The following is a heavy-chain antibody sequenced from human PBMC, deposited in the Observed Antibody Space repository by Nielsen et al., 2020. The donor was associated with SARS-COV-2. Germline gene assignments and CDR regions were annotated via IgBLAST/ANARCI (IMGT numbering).Heavy chain of an antibody. D-gene: IGHD4-17*01. CDR1: GFTFSSYT. CDR3: ARGGDYGDAFDY. V-gene: IGHV3-21*01. J-gene: IGHJ4*02. CDR2: ISSTSTYK. Sequence: GESLKISCAASGFTFSSYTMNWVRQAPGKGLEWVSSISSTSTYKFYSDSVKGRFTISRDNAKNSLYLQMNSLRAEDTAVYYCARGGDYGDAFDYWGQGTLVTVSS.